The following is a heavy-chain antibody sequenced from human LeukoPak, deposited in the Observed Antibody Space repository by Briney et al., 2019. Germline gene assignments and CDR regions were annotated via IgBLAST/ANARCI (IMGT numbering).Heavy chain of an antibody. Sequence: SETLSLTCTVSGGSTSTYYWSWIRQPPGKGLEWIGYIYYSGTTNYNPSLKSRVTISVDTSKNQFSLKLSSVTAADTAVYYCARHARGYIDYWGQGTLVTVSS. CDR3: ARHARGYIDY. CDR1: GGSTSTYY. CDR2: IYYSGTT. J-gene: IGHJ4*02. V-gene: IGHV4-59*08. D-gene: IGHD5-12*01.